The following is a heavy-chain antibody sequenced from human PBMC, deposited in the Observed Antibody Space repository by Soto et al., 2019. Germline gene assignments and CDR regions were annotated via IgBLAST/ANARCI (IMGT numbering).Heavy chain of an antibody. J-gene: IGHJ4*02. CDR3: ARVPSSSYHYFDY. CDR1: EFTFSNYA. CDR2: IYSAGSA. V-gene: IGHV3-66*01. Sequence: GGSLRLSCAASEFTFSNYAMSWVRQAPGKGLEWVSVIYSAGSADFADSVKGRFTISRDNSKNTLYLQMSSLRAEDTAVYYCARVPSSSYHYFDYWGQGTLVTVSS. D-gene: IGHD6-13*01.